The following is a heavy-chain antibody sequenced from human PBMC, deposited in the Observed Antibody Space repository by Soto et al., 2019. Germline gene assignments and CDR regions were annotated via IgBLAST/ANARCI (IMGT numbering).Heavy chain of an antibody. CDR3: ARDSAPLGGYSVRGGMDV. V-gene: IGHV3-30-3*01. J-gene: IGHJ6*02. Sequence: QVQLVESGGGVVQPGRSLRLSCAASGFTFSSYAMHWVRQAPGKGLEWVAGTAYDGSNKYYADSVKGRFTISRDNSKNSLYLKMNSLRTEDTAVYYCARDSAPLGGYSVRGGMDVWGQGTTVTVSS. D-gene: IGHD5-18*01. CDR1: GFTFSSYA. CDR2: TAYDGSNK.